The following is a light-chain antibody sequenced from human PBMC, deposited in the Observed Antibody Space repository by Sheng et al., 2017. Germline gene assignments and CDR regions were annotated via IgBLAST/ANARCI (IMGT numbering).Light chain of an antibody. Sequence: QAVLTQPPSASGTPGQRVTISCSGSNSNIGNDNVYWYQQLPGTAPKLLIYNDNQRPSWVPDRFSGSKSGTSASLAISGLRSEDEADYYCAGWDAGLSGYVFGAGTKVTVL. CDR3: AGWDAGLSGYV. V-gene: IGLV1-47*02. CDR1: NSNIGNDN. CDR2: NDN. J-gene: IGLJ1*01.